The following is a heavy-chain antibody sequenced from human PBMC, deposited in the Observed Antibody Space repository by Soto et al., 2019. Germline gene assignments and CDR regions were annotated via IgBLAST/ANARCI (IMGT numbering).Heavy chain of an antibody. CDR1: GLTFTGYS. D-gene: IGHD5-12*01. V-gene: IGHV3-48*02. Sequence: EVQLVESGGGLIQPGGSLRLSCVVSGLTFTGYSMNWVRQAPGKGLEWVSFINSGSSTIFYADSVKGRFTISRDNAKNSLYLEMNSLRDEDTAVYYCARVGGATMATMYFDPWGQGTLVTVSS. J-gene: IGHJ4*02. CDR2: INSGSSTI. CDR3: ARVGGATMATMYFDP.